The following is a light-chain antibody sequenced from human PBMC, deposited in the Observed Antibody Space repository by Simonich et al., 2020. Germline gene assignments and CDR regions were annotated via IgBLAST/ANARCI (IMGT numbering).Light chain of an antibody. CDR3: QQYYSTPYT. CDR1: QSVLYHSNNKNY. Sequence: DIVMTQSPDSLAVSLGERATLNCKSSQSVLYHSNNKNYLAWYQQKPGQPPKLLIYWASTRESGVPDRFRGSGSGTDFTLTISSLQAEDVAVYYCQQYYSTPYTFGQGTKLEIK. V-gene: IGKV4-1*01. J-gene: IGKJ2*01. CDR2: WAS.